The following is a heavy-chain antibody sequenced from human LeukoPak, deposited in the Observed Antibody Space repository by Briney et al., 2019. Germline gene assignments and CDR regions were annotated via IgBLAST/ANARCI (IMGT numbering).Heavy chain of an antibody. Sequence: PSETLSLTCTVSGGSISSYYWSWIRQPPGKGLEWIGYIYHSGSTYYNPSLKSRVTISVDRSKNQFSLKLSSVTAADTAVYYCARAAYYDFWSGGNWFDPWGQGTLVTVSS. CDR1: GGSISSYY. D-gene: IGHD3-3*01. CDR3: ARAAYYDFWSGGNWFDP. CDR2: IYHSGST. V-gene: IGHV4-59*12. J-gene: IGHJ5*02.